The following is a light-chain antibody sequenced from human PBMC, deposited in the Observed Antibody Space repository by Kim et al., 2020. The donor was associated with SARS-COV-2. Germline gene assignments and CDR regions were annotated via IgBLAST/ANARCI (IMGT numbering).Light chain of an antibody. J-gene: IGKJ2*01. CDR3: QHRSSWPPT. V-gene: IGKV3-11*01. CDR2: DAS. CDR1: QSVDSY. Sequence: SLSPGERATLSCRASQSVDSYLAWYQQKPGQAPRVLIFDASNRATGIPVRFSGSGSGTDFTLSISSLEPEDAAVYYCQHRSSWPPTFGPGTKLEIK.